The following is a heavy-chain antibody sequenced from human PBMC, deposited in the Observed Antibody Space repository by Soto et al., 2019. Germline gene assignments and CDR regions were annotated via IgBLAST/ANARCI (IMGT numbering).Heavy chain of an antibody. Sequence: ASVKVSCKASGDTFSFYTINWVRQAPGLGLEWMGRVNPILSMSNYAQKFQGRVTMTRNTSISTAYMELSSLRSEDTAVYYCARTLYGDNVDYWGQGTLVTVSS. V-gene: IGHV1-69*02. CDR3: ARTLYGDNVDY. J-gene: IGHJ4*02. CDR1: GDTFSFYT. D-gene: IGHD4-17*01. CDR2: VNPILSMS.